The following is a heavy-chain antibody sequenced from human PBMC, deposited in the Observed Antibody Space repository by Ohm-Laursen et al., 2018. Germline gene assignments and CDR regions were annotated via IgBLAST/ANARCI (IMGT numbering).Heavy chain of an antibody. CDR2: ISWDGGSK. J-gene: IGHJ4*01. CDR1: GFTFDDYT. Sequence: SLRLSCTATGFTFDDYTMHWVRQAPGKGLEWVSLISWDGGSKYYGDSVKGRFTISRDNSKNFLDLQMNSLRPEDTALYYCAKDREKEQLWTGGFDYWGHGTLVTVSS. D-gene: IGHD5-18*01. CDR3: AKDREKEQLWTGGFDY. V-gene: IGHV3-43*01.